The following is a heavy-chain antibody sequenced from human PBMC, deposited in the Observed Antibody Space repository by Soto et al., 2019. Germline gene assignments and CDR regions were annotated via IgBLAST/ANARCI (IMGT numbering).Heavy chain of an antibody. CDR2: IWYDGSNK. CDR3: ARDPGRRSTVTTTRFDP. V-gene: IGHV3-33*01. CDR1: GFTFSSYG. D-gene: IGHD4-17*01. Sequence: GGSLRLSCAASGFTFSSYGMHWVRQAPGKGLEWVAVIWYDGSNKYYADSVKGRFTISRDNSKNTLYLQMNSLRAEDTAVYYCARDPGRRSTVTTTRFDPWGQGTLVTVSS. J-gene: IGHJ5*02.